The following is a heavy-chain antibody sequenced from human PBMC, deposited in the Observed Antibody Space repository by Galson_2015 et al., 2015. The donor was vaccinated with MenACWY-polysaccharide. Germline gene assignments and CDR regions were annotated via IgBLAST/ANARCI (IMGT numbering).Heavy chain of an antibody. Sequence: SLRLSCAASGFTFSDSCMTWVRQAPGKGLEWVATIKESGREKYYVDSVEGRFTISRDNAKNSLYLQMNSLRAEDTAVYYCARARSWCGYFAFDFWGQGTMVTVSS. V-gene: IGHV3-7*01. J-gene: IGHJ3*01. CDR2: IKESGREK. CDR3: ARARSWCGYFAFDF. CDR1: GFTFSDSC. D-gene: IGHD5-12*01.